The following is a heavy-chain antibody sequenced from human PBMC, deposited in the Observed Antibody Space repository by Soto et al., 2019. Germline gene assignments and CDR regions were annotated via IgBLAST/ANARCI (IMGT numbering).Heavy chain of an antibody. CDR2: IDWDDDK. D-gene: IGHD6-13*01. Sequence: SGPTLVNPTQTLTLTCTFSGFSLSTSGMRVSWIRQPPGKALEWLARIDWDDDKLYSTSLKTRLTIAKDTSKNQAVLTMTNMDPVDTATYYCARRIVAAGNRWFDSWGQGTLVTVSS. J-gene: IGHJ5*01. V-gene: IGHV2-70*04. CDR3: ARRIVAAGNRWFDS. CDR1: GFSLSTSGMR.